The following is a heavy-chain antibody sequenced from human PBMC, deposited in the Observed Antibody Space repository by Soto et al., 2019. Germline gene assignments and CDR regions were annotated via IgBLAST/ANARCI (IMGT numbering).Heavy chain of an antibody. J-gene: IGHJ6*02. CDR2: IYPGDSDT. Sequence: PGVSLRISWKVSGYSFTSYCIGWLRQMPWKGLEWMGIIYPGDSDTRYSPSFQGQVTISADKSISTAYLQWSSLKASDTAMYYCARRAIFGELAHVGVDVWGQGTTVTVSS. CDR1: GYSFTSYC. CDR3: ARRAIFGELAHVGVDV. V-gene: IGHV5-51*01. D-gene: IGHD3-3*01.